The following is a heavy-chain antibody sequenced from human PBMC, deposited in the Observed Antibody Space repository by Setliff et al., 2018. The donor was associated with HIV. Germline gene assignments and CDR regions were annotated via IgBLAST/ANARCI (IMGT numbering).Heavy chain of an antibody. V-gene: IGHV3-30*04. CDR3: ARGTEGLWPTTYYYYYMDV. D-gene: IGHD3-10*01. J-gene: IGHJ6*03. Sequence: QPGGSLRLSCVASGFTFRTFAMHWVRQAPGKGLEWVSVVSYDGSRTLYADSVKGRFTISRDNSKNTLYLQMNSLRAEDTAVYYCARGTEGLWPTTYYYYYMDVWGKGTTVTVSS. CDR2: VSYDGSRT. CDR1: GFTFRTFA.